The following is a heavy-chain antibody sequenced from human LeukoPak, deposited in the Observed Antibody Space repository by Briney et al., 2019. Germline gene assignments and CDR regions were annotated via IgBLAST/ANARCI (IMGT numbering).Heavy chain of an antibody. CDR2: INPSGGST. CDR3: AREIRSMGYMDV. V-gene: IGHV1-46*01. Sequence: ASVKVSCKASGGTFSSYAISWVRQAPGQGLEWMGIINPSGGSTSYAQKFQGRVTMTRDMSTSTVYMELSSLRSEDTAVYYCAREIRSMGYMDVWGKGTTVTVSS. J-gene: IGHJ6*03. CDR1: GGTFSSYA. D-gene: IGHD2/OR15-2a*01.